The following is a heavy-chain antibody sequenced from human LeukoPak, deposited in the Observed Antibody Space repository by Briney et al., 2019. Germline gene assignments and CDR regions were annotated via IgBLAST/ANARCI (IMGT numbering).Heavy chain of an antibody. Sequence: GGSLRLSCAASGFTFSSYAMSWVRQAPGKGLEWVSAISGSGGSTYYADSVKGRFNISRDNSKNTLYLQMNSLRAEDTAVYCCAKDRAILTNWFDPWGQGTLVTVSS. J-gene: IGHJ5*02. CDR1: GFTFSSYA. CDR3: AKDRAILTNWFDP. V-gene: IGHV3-23*01. CDR2: ISGSGGST. D-gene: IGHD3-9*01.